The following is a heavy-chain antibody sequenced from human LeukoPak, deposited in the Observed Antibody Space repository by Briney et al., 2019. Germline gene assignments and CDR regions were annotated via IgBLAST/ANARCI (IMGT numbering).Heavy chain of an antibody. D-gene: IGHD2-2*01. CDR2: ITSTTNYI. Sequence: GGSLRLSCAASGFPLSGYSMNWVGQAPGKGPEWVSSITSTTNYIYYADSVKGRFTISRDNAKNSLYLQMHSLRAEDTAVYYCARVGDCSSSTCRNYFDYWGQGTLVTVSS. CDR3: ARVGDCSSSTCRNYFDY. CDR1: GFPLSGYS. V-gene: IGHV3-21*01. J-gene: IGHJ4*02.